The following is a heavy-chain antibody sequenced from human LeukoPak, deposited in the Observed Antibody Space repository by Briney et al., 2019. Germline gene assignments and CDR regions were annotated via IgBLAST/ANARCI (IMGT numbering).Heavy chain of an antibody. CDR2: IYYSGST. Sequence: SETLSLTCTVSGGSISSYYWSWIRQPPGKGLEWIGYIYYSGSTNYNPSLKSRVTISVDTSKIQFSLKLSSVTAADTAVYYCARVGGSSYYYYGMDVWGQGTTVTVSS. V-gene: IGHV4-59*01. D-gene: IGHD3-10*01. CDR1: GGSISSYY. CDR3: ARVGGSSYYYYGMDV. J-gene: IGHJ6*02.